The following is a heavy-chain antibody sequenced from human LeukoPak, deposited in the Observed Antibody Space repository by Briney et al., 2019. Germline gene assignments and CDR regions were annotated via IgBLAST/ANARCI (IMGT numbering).Heavy chain of an antibody. V-gene: IGHV3-23*01. CDR3: AKDVWDIVVVVAAPVDY. CDR1: GFTFSSYA. CDR2: ISGSGGST. Sequence: GGSLRLSCAASGFTFSSYAVSWVRQAPGKGLEWVSAISGSGGSTYYADSVKGRFTISRDNSKNTLYLQMNSLRAEDTAVYYCAKDVWDIVVVVAAPVDYWGQGTLVTVSS. J-gene: IGHJ4*02. D-gene: IGHD2-15*01.